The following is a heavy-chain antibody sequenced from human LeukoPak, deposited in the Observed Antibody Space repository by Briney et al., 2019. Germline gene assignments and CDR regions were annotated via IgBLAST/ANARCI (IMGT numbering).Heavy chain of an antibody. V-gene: IGHV4-59*01. CDR1: GGSISTYY. CDR3: ARGGGYASPIGY. Sequence: SGTLSLTCTLSGGSISTYYWSWIRQPPGKGLEWIGYIYHSGSTNYNPSLKSRVTISVDTSKNQSSLKLSSVTAADTAVYYCARGGGYASPIGYWGQGALVTVSS. D-gene: IGHD5-12*01. J-gene: IGHJ4*02. CDR2: IYHSGST.